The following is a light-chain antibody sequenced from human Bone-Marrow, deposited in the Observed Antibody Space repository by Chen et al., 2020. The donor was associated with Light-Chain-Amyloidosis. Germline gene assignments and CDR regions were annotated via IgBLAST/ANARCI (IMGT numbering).Light chain of an antibody. CDR2: DDS. J-gene: IGLJ3*02. V-gene: IGLV3-21*02. CDR3: QVWDRSSDRPV. Sequence: SYVLTQSSSVSVAPGQTATTARGGYNIGSTSVHWYQQTPGQAPLLVVYDDSDRPSRIPERLSGSNSGNTATLTISRVEAGDEADYYCQVWDRSSDRPVFGGGTKLTVL. CDR1: NIGSTS.